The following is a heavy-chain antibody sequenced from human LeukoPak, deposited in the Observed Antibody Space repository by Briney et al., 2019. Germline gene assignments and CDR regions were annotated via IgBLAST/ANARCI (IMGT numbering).Heavy chain of an antibody. D-gene: IGHD5-18*01. CDR3: ARTKAMVFVYYYYMDV. J-gene: IGHJ6*03. V-gene: IGHV3-21*01. Sequence: PGGSLRLSCAASGFTFSSYSMNWVRQAPGKGLEWVSSISSSSSYIYYADSVKGRFTISRDNAKNSLYLQMNSLRAKDTAVYYCARTKAMVFVYYYYMDVWGKGTTVTVSS. CDR2: ISSSSSYI. CDR1: GFTFSSYS.